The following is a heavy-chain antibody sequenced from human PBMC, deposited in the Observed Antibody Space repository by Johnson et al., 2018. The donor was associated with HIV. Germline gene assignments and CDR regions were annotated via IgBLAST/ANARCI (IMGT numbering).Heavy chain of an antibody. CDR3: AKDSEVSGYQPDAFDI. J-gene: IGHJ3*02. D-gene: IGHD3-3*01. Sequence: VQLVESGGGLVQPGRSLRLSCAASGFTVSSNYMSWVRQAPGKGLEWVSVIYSGCSTYYADSVKGRFTISRDTSKNTLYLQMNSLRAEDTAVYYCAKDSEVSGYQPDAFDIWGQGTMVTVSS. CDR1: GFTVSSNY. CDR2: IYSGCST. V-gene: IGHV3-66*01.